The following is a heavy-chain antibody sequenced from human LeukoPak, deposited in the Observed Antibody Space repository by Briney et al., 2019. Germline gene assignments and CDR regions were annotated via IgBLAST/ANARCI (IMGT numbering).Heavy chain of an antibody. Sequence: GGSLRLSCAASGFTFDDYAMHWVRQAPGKGLAWVSGLTWDSNTIGYADSVKGRFTISRDNAKNSLYLQMNSLRAEDTALYYCAKDITGELRFDPWGQGTLVTVSS. V-gene: IGHV3-9*01. CDR3: AKDITGELRFDP. J-gene: IGHJ5*02. D-gene: IGHD1-7*01. CDR2: LTWDSNTI. CDR1: GFTFDDYA.